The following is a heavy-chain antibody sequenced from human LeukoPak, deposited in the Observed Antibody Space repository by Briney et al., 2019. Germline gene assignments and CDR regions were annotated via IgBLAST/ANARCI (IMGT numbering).Heavy chain of an antibody. V-gene: IGHV1-2*02. CDR3: ARENWYSDY. J-gene: IGHJ4*02. CDR1: GYTFSGYR. CDR2: VNPSSGDT. Sequence: ASVKVSCKASGYTFSGYRLHWVRQAHGQGLEWMGWVNPSSGDTNYHQNFQGRVTMTRDTSISTVYMELNRLTSDDTAVYYCARENWYSDYWGQGTLVTVSS. D-gene: IGHD1-1*01.